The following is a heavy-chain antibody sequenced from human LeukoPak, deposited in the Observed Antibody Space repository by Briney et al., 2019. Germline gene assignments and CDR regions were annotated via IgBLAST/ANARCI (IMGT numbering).Heavy chain of an antibody. CDR2: IKQDGSEK. Sequence: GGSLRLSCAASGFTFSSYWMSWVRQAPGKGLEWAANIKQDGSEKYYVDSVKGRFTISRDNAKNSLYLQMNSLRAADTAVYYCARDTATALTRFKFDYWGQGTLVTVSS. V-gene: IGHV3-7*01. CDR3: ARDTATALTRFKFDY. D-gene: IGHD3-10*02. J-gene: IGHJ4*02. CDR1: GFTFSSYW.